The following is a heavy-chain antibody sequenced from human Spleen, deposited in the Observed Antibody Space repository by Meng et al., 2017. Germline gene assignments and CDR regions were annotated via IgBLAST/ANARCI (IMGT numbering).Heavy chain of an antibody. CDR3: ARKYGNYPYYFDY. CDR1: GGSITSNNR. V-gene: IGHV4-4*02. CDR2: IYHSGSA. J-gene: IGHJ4*02. Sequence: VQLQESGPGLLKPLGPLSLTCGVSGGSITSNNRWSWVRQPPGKGLEWIGEIYHSGSAHYNPSLKSRLTISVDKSKTQFSLTLSSVTAADTAVYYCARKYGNYPYYFDYWGQGTLVTVSS. D-gene: IGHD1-7*01.